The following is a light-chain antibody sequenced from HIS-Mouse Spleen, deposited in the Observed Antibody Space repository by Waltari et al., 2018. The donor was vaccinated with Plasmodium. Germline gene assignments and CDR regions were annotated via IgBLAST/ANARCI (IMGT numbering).Light chain of an antibody. J-gene: IGLJ2*01. CDR1: SSNIGSNT. Sequence: QSVLTQPPSASGTPGQRVTIPCSGNSSNIGSNTVTWYQQPPGTAPKLLIYSNNQRPSGVPDRFSGSKSGTSASLAISGLQSEDEADYYCAAWDDSLNGPVFGGGTKLTVL. CDR2: SNN. V-gene: IGLV1-44*01. CDR3: AAWDDSLNGPV.